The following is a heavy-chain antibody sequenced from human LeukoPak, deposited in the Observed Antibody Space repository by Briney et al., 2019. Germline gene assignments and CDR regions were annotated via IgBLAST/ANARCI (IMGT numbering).Heavy chain of an antibody. CDR3: ARRGDYVWGSYRSNWFDP. CDR2: INHSGST. D-gene: IGHD3-16*02. Sequence: SETLSLTCAVYGGSFSGYYWSWIRQPPGKGLEWIGEINHSGSTNYNPSLKSRVTISVDTSKNQFSLKLSSVTAADTAVYYCARRGDYVWGSYRSNWFDPWGQGTLVTVSS. J-gene: IGHJ5*02. CDR1: GGSFSGYY. V-gene: IGHV4-34*01.